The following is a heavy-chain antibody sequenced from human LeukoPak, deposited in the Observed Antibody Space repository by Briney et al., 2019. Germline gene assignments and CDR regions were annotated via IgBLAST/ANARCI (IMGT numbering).Heavy chain of an antibody. CDR2: IFPGDSDA. CDR1: GYSFSSSW. Sequence: GESLKISCKGSGYSFSSSWIGWVRQMPGKGLEWMGIIFPGDSDARYSPAFQGQVTISADRSISTVHLQWSRLKASDTAIYYCARLRGTSKTYYYDGLDVWGQGTTVTASS. CDR3: ARLRGTSKTYYYDGLDV. D-gene: IGHD1-7*01. V-gene: IGHV5-51*01. J-gene: IGHJ6*02.